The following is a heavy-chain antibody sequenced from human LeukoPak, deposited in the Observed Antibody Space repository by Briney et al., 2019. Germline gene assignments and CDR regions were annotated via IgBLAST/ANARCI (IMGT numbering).Heavy chain of an antibody. Sequence: SETLSLTCTVSGDSISAYYWTWIRQPPGKGLEWIWYIYYSGSINYNPSLKSRLTTSVDTSKNQFSLKLSSVTAADTAVYYCARLRGNYFPDYWGQGTLVTVSS. CDR1: GDSISAYY. CDR2: IYYSGSI. CDR3: ARLRGNYFPDY. V-gene: IGHV4-59*01. D-gene: IGHD4-11*01. J-gene: IGHJ4*02.